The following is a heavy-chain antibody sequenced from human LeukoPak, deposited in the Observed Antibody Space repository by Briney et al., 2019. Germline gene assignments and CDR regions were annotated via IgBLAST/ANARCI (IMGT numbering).Heavy chain of an antibody. Sequence: GASVKVSCKASVYTFTAYYIHWVRQAPGQGNEWMGYINTNSGGTNYAHNFQGRVTMTRDTSISTAYMELSRLRSDDTAVYFCARRCDTSSYYTYYFDYWGQGTLVTVSS. CDR2: INTNSGGT. CDR1: VYTFTAYY. V-gene: IGHV1-2*02. CDR3: ARRCDTSSYYTYYFDY. D-gene: IGHD3-22*01. J-gene: IGHJ4*02.